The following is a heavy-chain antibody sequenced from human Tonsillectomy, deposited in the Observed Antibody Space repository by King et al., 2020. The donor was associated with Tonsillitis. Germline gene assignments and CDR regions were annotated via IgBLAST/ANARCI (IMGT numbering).Heavy chain of an antibody. Sequence: VQLVESGGGLVQPGGSLRLSCAASGFTFSSCAMTWVRQAPGMRLEGVSAISGSAGGTYYTDSVKGRFPISRDNSKNTLYLQMNSRRAEDTAVYYCAKGWVEMDAWGQGTLVTVSS. CDR1: GFTFSSCA. CDR2: ISGSAGGT. CDR3: AKGWVEMDA. V-gene: IGHV3-23*04. D-gene: IGHD5-24*01. J-gene: IGHJ4*02.